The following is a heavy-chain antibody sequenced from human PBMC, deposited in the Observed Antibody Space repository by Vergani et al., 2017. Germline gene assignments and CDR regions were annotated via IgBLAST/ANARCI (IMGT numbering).Heavy chain of an antibody. CDR2: IWYDGSNK. V-gene: IGHV3-33*06. CDR1: GFRFSSYG. CDR3: AKELGGCNSISCSYYMDV. D-gene: IGHD2/OR15-2a*01. J-gene: IGHJ6*03. Sequence: QVQLVESGGGVVQPGRSLRLSCAASGFRFSSYGMNWVRQAPGKGLEWVAVIWYDGSNKYYADSVKGRFTISRDNSQNTVNLQMNRLRVDDTAVYYCAKELGGCNSISCSYYMDVWGKGTTVTV.